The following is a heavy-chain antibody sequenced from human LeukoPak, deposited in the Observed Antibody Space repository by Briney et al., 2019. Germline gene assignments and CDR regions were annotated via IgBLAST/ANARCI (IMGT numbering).Heavy chain of an antibody. CDR3: AKDTYGVYYYMDV. V-gene: IGHV3-23*01. Sequence: GGSLRLSCAASGFTFSNAWMSWVRQAPGKGLEWVSAISGSGGSTYYADSVKGRFTISRDNSKNTLYLQMNSLRAEDTAVYYCAKDTYGVYYYMDVWGKGTTVTVSS. D-gene: IGHD4-17*01. CDR1: GFTFSNAW. J-gene: IGHJ6*03. CDR2: ISGSGGST.